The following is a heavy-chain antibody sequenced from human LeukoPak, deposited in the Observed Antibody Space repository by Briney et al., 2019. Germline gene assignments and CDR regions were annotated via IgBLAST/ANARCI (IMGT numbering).Heavy chain of an antibody. Sequence: GGSLRLSCAVSGFMFSDYAMSWVRQAPGKGLEWVSGISGSGAAIYYADSVKGRFSISRDNSKNTLYLQMNSLRAEDTAIYYCARDTSIAVRGPFDYWGQGSPVTVSS. V-gene: IGHV3-23*01. CDR2: ISGSGAAI. CDR3: ARDTSIAVRGPFDY. D-gene: IGHD6-6*01. J-gene: IGHJ4*02. CDR1: GFMFSDYA.